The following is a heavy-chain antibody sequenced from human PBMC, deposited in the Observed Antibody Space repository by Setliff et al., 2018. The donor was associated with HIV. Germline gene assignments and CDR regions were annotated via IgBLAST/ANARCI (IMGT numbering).Heavy chain of an antibody. V-gene: IGHV3-20*04. D-gene: IGHD6-13*01. CDR1: GDSISGHY. CDR2: ISWSGSGI. J-gene: IGHJ4*02. CDR3: ARSRAAGFDY. Sequence: ASETLSLTCAVSGDSISGHYRSWIRQPPGKGLEWVAGISWSGSGIGYGDSVKGRFTISRDDDRNFLFLQMNSLRAEDTAVYYCARSRAAGFDYWGQGTLVTVS.